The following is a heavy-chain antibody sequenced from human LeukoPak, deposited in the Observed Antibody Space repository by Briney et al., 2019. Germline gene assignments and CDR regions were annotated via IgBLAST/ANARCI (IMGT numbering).Heavy chain of an antibody. Sequence: SETLSLTCTVSGGSISSYYWSWIRQPPGKGLEWIGYIYYSGGTNYNPSLKSRVTISVDTSKNQFSLKLSSVTAADTAVYYCARGPYYGSGINKLNYYYHGMDVWGQGTTVTVSS. J-gene: IGHJ6*02. CDR1: GGSISSYY. D-gene: IGHD3-10*01. CDR3: ARGPYYGSGINKLNYYYHGMDV. V-gene: IGHV4-59*01. CDR2: IYYSGGT.